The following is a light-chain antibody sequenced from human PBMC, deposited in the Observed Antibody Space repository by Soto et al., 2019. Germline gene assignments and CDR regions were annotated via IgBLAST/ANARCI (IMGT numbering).Light chain of an antibody. CDR3: QQYNSHRAWT. J-gene: IGKJ1*01. CDR2: KAS. V-gene: IGKV1-5*03. CDR1: QSISTW. Sequence: DIQMTQSPATLSASVGDRVTITCRASQSISTWLAWYQQKPGTTPKLLLHKASNLLSGVPSSFSGSGSGTEVTLTISSVHPDDFATYYCQQYNSHRAWTFGQGTKVEI.